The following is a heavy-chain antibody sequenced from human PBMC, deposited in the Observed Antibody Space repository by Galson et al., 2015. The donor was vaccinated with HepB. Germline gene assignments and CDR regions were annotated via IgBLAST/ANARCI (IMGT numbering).Heavy chain of an antibody. J-gene: IGHJ6*02. CDR2: ISYDGSNK. CDR3: AKGLWYYDFWSGLSGGEYYYYGMDV. V-gene: IGHV3-30*18. D-gene: IGHD3-3*01. Sequence: CAASGFTFSSSGMHWVRQAPGKGLEWVAVISYDGSNKYYADSVKGRFTISRDNSKNTLYLQMNSLRAEDTAVYYCAKGLWYYDFWSGLSGGEYYYYGMDVWGQGTTVTVSS. CDR1: GFTFSSSG.